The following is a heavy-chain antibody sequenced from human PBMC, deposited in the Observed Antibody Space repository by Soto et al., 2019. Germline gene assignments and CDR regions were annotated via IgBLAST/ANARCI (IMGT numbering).Heavy chain of an antibody. Sequence: GGSLRLSCAASGFTFSSYWMSWVRQAPGKGLEWVANIKQDGSEKYYVDSVKGRFTISKDNAKNSLYLQMNSLRAEDTAVYYCARVRYSNSVVYYYYMDVWGKGTTVTVSS. CDR1: GFTFSSYW. CDR2: IKQDGSEK. D-gene: IGHD4-4*01. V-gene: IGHV3-7*01. CDR3: ARVRYSNSVVYYYYMDV. J-gene: IGHJ6*03.